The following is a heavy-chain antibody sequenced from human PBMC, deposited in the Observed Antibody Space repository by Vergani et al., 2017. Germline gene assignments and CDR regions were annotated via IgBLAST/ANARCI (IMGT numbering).Heavy chain of an antibody. CDR2: IYTTGST. V-gene: IGHV4-61*02. D-gene: IGHD1-1*01. Sequence: QVQLQESGPGLEKPSQTLSLTCSVSGGSISSGSYYWNWIRQPAGKGLAWIGRIYTTGSTNYKHSLKSRVSISIDTSKSHFSLKLSSATAADTAVYHCARGSTPWNAGAFDMWGQGTVVTVSS. CDR1: GGSISSGSYY. J-gene: IGHJ3*02. CDR3: ARGSTPWNAGAFDM.